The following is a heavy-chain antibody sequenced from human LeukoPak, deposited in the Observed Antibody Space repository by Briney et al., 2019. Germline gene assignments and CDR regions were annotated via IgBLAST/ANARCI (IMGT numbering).Heavy chain of an antibody. CDR2: MNPNSGNT. V-gene: IGHV1-8*01. Sequence: ASVKVSCKASGYTFTSYDINWVRQATGQGLEWMGWMNPNSGNTGYAQKFQGRVTMTRNTSISTAYMELSSLRSEDTAVYYCARAPRYCSSTSCAYFDYWGQGTLVTVSS. CDR1: GYTFTSYD. D-gene: IGHD2-2*01. J-gene: IGHJ4*02. CDR3: ARAPRYCSSTSCAYFDY.